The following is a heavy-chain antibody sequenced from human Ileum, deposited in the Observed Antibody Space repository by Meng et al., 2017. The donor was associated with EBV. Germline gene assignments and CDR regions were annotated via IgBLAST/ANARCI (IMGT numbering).Heavy chain of an antibody. J-gene: IGHJ2*01. V-gene: IGHV4-30-4*01. CDR3: ARGQKGYFDL. CDR1: GGSISSSNYY. CDR2: ISNRGST. Sequence: LEEAGPRRVKPSQTLSPTCTVSGGSISSSNYYWSWIRQPPGKGLEWSGHISNRGSTYYNPSLKSRITISVDTSKNQFSLKLSSVTAADTAVYYCARGQKGYFDLWGRGTLVTVSS.